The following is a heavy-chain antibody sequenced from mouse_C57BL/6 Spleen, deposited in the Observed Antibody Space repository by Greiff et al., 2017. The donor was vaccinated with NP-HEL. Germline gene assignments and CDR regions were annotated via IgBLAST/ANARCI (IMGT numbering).Heavy chain of an antibody. V-gene: IGHV1-80*01. CDR2: IYPGDGDT. Sequence: VQLQQSGAELVKPGASVKISCKASGYAFSSYWMNWVKQRPGKGLEWIGQIYPGDGDTNYNGKFKGKATLTADKSSSTAYMQLSSLTSEDSAVYFCARRDSSGPYAMDYWGQGTSVTVSS. CDR1: GYAFSSYW. J-gene: IGHJ4*01. D-gene: IGHD3-2*02. CDR3: ARRDSSGPYAMDY.